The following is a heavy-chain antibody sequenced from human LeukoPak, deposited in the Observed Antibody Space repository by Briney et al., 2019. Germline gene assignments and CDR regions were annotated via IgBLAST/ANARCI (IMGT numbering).Heavy chain of an antibody. V-gene: IGHV1-2*02. CDR1: GSTFTGYY. Sequence: ASGTAACKASGSTFTGYYMHWVRQVPGQGLEWMGWINPNSGGTNYAQTCQGRVTMSRDPSVSTACREPSWLRSARAAVYFCARDPPGGYPGYYDYWGQETLVTVSS. CDR2: INPNSGGT. D-gene: IGHD5-12*01. J-gene: IGHJ4*02. CDR3: ARDPPGGYPGYYDY.